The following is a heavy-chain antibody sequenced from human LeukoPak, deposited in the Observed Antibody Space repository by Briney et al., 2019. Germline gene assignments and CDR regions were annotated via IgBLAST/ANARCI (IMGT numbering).Heavy chain of an antibody. CDR1: GYSLTELS. CDR3: ATFVPYPDSSNFYIHAFHI. Sequence: APVKVSCKVSGYSLTELSMHWVRQTLDKGLEWMGAFDPGDAETIFAQKFQGRVTLTEDTSTDTAYMELTSLRAEDTAVYYCATFVPYPDSSNFYIHAFHIWGRGTMVTVSS. V-gene: IGHV1-24*01. CDR2: FDPGDAET. D-gene: IGHD2/OR15-2a*01. J-gene: IGHJ3*02.